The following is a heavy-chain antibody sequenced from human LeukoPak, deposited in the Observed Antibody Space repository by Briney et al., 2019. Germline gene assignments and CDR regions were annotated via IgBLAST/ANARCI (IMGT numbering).Heavy chain of an antibody. CDR3: ARDTYYDFWSGPTEYYMDV. CDR1: GGSISSGSYY. Sequence: SETLSLTCTVSGGSISSGSYYWSWIRQPAGKGLEWIGRIYTRGSTNYNPSLKSRVTISVDTSKNQFSLKLSSVTAADTAVYYCARDTYYDFWSGPTEYYMDVWGKGTTVTVSS. D-gene: IGHD3-3*01. J-gene: IGHJ6*03. CDR2: IYTRGST. V-gene: IGHV4-61*02.